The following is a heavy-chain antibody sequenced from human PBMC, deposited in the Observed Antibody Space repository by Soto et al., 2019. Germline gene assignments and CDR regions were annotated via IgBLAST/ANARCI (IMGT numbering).Heavy chain of an antibody. CDR3: AREVPLVYGMDV. Sequence: PSETLSLTCAVYGGSFSGYYWTWTRQPPGTGLEWIGEINHSGSTNYNPSLKSRVTISVDTSKNQFSLKLTSVTAADTAVYYCAREVPLVYGMDVWGPGTTVTRLL. J-gene: IGHJ6*02. CDR1: GGSFSGYY. V-gene: IGHV4-34*01. D-gene: IGHD2-2*01. CDR2: INHSGST.